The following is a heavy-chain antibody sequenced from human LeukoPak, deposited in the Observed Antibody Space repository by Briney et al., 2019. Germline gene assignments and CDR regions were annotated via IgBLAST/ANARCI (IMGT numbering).Heavy chain of an antibody. D-gene: IGHD3-22*01. J-gene: IGHJ6*03. CDR2: IYYSGST. V-gene: IGHV4-59*12. CDR1: GGSISSYY. Sequence: SETLSLTCTVSGGSISSYYWSWIRQPPGKGLEWIGYIYYSGSTNYNPSLKSRVTISVDTSKNQFSLKLSSVTAADTAVYYCARDGYYYDSSGYYHYYYYMDVWGKGTTVTISS. CDR3: ARDGYYYDSSGYYHYYYYMDV.